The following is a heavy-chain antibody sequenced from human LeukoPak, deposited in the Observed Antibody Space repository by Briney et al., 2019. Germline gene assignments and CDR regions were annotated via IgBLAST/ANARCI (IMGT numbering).Heavy chain of an antibody. Sequence: GGSLRLSCASSGFTASSNYMGWVRQAPGKGLEWVSVIYSGGSTYYADSVKGRFTISRDNSKNTLYLQMNSLRAEDTAVYYCARVSARSGSGWHHFDYWGQGTLVTVSS. CDR2: IYSGGST. J-gene: IGHJ4*02. CDR3: ARVSARSGSGWHHFDY. V-gene: IGHV3-53*01. CDR1: GFTASSNY. D-gene: IGHD6-19*01.